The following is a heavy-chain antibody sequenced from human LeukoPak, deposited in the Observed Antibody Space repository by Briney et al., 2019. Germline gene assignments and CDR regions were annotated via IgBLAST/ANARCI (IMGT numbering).Heavy chain of an antibody. Sequence: SETLSLTCGVSGYSINQGYYWGWIRQPPGTGLEWIATIFHSGKTYYNPSLKSRVTISVDTSKNQFSLQLSSVTAADTAVYFCARDRSHNWAYFDYWGQGILLIVSS. CDR1: GYSINQGYY. CDR2: IFHSGKT. D-gene: IGHD1-20*01. V-gene: IGHV4-38-2*02. J-gene: IGHJ4*02. CDR3: ARDRSHNWAYFDY.